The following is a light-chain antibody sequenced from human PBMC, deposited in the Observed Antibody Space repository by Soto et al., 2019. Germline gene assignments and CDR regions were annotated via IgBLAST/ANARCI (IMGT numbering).Light chain of an antibody. Sequence: DIVMTQTPLSSPVTLGQPASISCRSSQILVHRNGNTYLSWLQQRPGQPPRLLLYMISNRLSGVPDRFSGSGAGTEFTLKISTVEADDVGVYYCMQGTQFPWTFGQGTKVEIK. J-gene: IGKJ1*01. CDR3: MQGTQFPWT. CDR1: QILVHRNGNTY. V-gene: IGKV2-24*01. CDR2: MIS.